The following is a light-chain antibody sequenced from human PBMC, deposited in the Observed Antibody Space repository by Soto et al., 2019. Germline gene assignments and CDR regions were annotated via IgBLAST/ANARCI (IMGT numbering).Light chain of an antibody. V-gene: IGKV3-15*01. CDR2: GAF. CDR1: QSVSSN. J-gene: IGKJ1*01. Sequence: EVIMPQSPVTLSVSPGERATLSXRASQSVSSNLAWYQQKPGQAPSLLIYGAFTRATGIPARFSGTGSGTEFTLTISSLQSEDFALYYCQQYNDWPLTFGQGTKVAIK. CDR3: QQYNDWPLT.